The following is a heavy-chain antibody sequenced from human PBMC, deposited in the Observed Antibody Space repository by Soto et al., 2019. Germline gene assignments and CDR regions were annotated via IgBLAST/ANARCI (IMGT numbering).Heavy chain of an antibody. Sequence: EVQLVESAGGLIQPGGSLRLSCAASGFTVSSNSMTWVRQAPGKGLEWVSVIYRGGRTYYADSVKGRFTISRDNSKNTLYLQMSRRRADDTAVYSCAIGVGCYAHLWYYAYWGPGTLVTVSS. D-gene: IGHD2-15*01. CDR3: AIGVGCYAHLWYYAY. CDR1: GFTVSSNS. CDR2: IYRGGRT. V-gene: IGHV3-53*01. J-gene: IGHJ4*02.